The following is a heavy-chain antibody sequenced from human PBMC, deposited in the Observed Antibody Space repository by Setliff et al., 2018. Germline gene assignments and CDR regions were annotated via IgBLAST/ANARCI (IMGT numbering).Heavy chain of an antibody. J-gene: IGHJ4*02. V-gene: IGHV3-33*01. Sequence: GSLRLSCVASGFTFKNYGMHWVRQAPGKGLEWVAVIRYDGNNKDPADSVKGRFTISRDNSKNTLYLQMDSLRVEDTAVYYCVRGEMFSTSPRADWGQGTQVTVSS. CDR2: IRYDGNNK. CDR3: VRGEMFSTSPRAD. CDR1: GFTFKNYG. D-gene: IGHD2-2*01.